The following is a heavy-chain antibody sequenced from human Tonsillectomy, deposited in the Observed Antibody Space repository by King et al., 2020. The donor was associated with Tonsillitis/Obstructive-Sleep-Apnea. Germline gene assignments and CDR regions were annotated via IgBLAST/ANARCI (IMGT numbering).Heavy chain of an antibody. Sequence: TLKESGPVLVKPTETLTLTCTVSGFSLSNARMGVSWIRQPPGKXLEXLXXXXSXXXKXXTTSLKSRLTISKDTSKSQVVLXMTNMDPVDTATYYCARIQQQLPYYYYYMDVWGKGTTVTVSS. CDR2: XXSXXXK. V-gene: IGHV2-26*01. CDR1: GFSLSNARMG. J-gene: IGHJ6*03. D-gene: IGHD6-13*01. CDR3: ARIQQQLPYYYYYMDV.